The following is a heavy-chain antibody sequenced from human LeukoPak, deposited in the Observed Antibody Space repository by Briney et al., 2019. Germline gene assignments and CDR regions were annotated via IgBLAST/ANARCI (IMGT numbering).Heavy chain of an antibody. Sequence: GGSLRLSCAASGFTFSNYAMSWVRQAPGKGLEWVSAISGSGGSTYYADSVKGRFTISRHNSKNTLYLQMNSLRAEDTAVYYCANALLKMATPYYFDYWGQGTLVTVSS. CDR1: GFTFSNYA. V-gene: IGHV3-23*01. J-gene: IGHJ4*02. D-gene: IGHD5-24*01. CDR3: ANALLKMATPYYFDY. CDR2: ISGSGGST.